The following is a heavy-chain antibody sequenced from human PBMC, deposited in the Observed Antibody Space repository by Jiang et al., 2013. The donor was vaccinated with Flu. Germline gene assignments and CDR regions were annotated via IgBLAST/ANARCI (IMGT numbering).Heavy chain of an antibody. J-gene: IGHJ3*02. CDR1: GGTFSSYA. V-gene: IGHV1-69*04. Sequence: SGAEVKKPGSSVKVSCKASGGTFSSYAISWVRQAPGQGLEWMGRIIPILGIANYAQKFQGRVTITADKSTSIAYMELSSLRSEDTAVYYCARDVSSIATITRWELPRGAFDIWGQGTMVTVSS. CDR3: ARDVSSIATITRWELPRGAFDI. D-gene: IGHD1-26*01. CDR2: IIPILGIA.